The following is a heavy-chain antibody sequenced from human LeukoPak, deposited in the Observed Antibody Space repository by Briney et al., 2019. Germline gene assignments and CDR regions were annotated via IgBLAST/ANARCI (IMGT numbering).Heavy chain of an antibody. D-gene: IGHD3-10*01. CDR2: IYYSGST. CDR1: GGSISSYY. J-gene: IGHJ6*03. Sequence: SETLSLTCTVSGGSISSYYWSWIRQPPGKGLEWIGYIYYSGSTNYNPSLKSRVTISVDTSKNQFSLKLSSVTAADTAVYYCASFFGSRGRYYYGSGSYYNDRRPYYYYMDVWGKGTTVTVSS. V-gene: IGHV4-59*12. CDR3: ASFFGSRGRYYYGSGSYYNDRRPYYYYMDV.